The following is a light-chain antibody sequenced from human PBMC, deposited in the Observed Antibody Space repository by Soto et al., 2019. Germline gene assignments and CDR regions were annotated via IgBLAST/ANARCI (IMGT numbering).Light chain of an antibody. CDR1: QYVSTSY. V-gene: IGKV3-20*01. CDR2: GAS. Sequence: EIVLTQSPGTLSLSPGGRATLSCTASQYVSTSYLAWYQQKPGQAPRLLIYGASSRATGIPDRFSGSGSGTDFTLTISRLEPEDFAGDCCQKYGSSPWSFGQGTKVEIK. J-gene: IGKJ1*01. CDR3: QKYGSSPWS.